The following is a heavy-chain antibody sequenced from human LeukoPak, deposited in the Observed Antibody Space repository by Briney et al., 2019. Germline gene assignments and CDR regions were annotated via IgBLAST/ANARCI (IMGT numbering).Heavy chain of an antibody. J-gene: IGHJ4*02. CDR1: GGTFSSYA. CDR3: ARFSTNIAAADHYFDY. V-gene: IGHV1-69*01. D-gene: IGHD6-13*01. CDR2: IIPIFGTA. Sequence: SVKVSCKASGGTFSSYAISWVRQAPGQGLGWMGGIIPIFGTANYAQKFQGRVTITADESTSTAYMELSSLRSEDTAVYYCARFSTNIAAADHYFDYWGQGTLVTVSS.